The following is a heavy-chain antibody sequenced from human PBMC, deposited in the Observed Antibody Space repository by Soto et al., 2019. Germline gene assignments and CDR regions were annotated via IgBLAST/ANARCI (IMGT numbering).Heavy chain of an antibody. CDR2: IKSDGSGT. CDR3: ARGDGDYYDGNGYLGRH. J-gene: IGHJ4*02. Sequence: EVQLVESGGGSVQPGGSLRLSCAASGFTFSSYWMHWVLQAPGKGLVWASRIKSDGSGTYYAESVKGRLTISRDNAKNKLYLQMNSLRAEDTAVYYCARGDGDYYDGNGYLGRHWGQGTLVTVSS. CDR1: GFTFSSYW. D-gene: IGHD3-22*01. V-gene: IGHV3-74*01.